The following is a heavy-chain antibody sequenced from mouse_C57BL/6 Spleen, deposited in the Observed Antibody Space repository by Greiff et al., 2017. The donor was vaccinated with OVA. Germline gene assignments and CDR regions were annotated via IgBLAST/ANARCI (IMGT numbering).Heavy chain of an antibody. V-gene: IGHV1-47*01. Sequence: VQLQESGAELVKPGASVKLSCKASGYTFTTYPIEWMKQNHGKSLEWIGNFHPYNDDTKYNEKFKGKATLTVEKSSSTVYLELSRLTSDDSAVYYCARGDGYDRYDMDYWGQGTSVTVSS. D-gene: IGHD2-2*01. CDR2: FHPYNDDT. J-gene: IGHJ4*01. CDR1: GYTFTTYP. CDR3: ARGDGYDRYDMDY.